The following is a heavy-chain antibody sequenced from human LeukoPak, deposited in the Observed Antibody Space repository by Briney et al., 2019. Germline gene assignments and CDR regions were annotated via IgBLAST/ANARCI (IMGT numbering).Heavy chain of an antibody. CDR3: ARGRWGEAFDI. D-gene: IGHD4-23*01. V-gene: IGHV3-74*01. J-gene: IGHJ3*02. CDR2: INSDGSST. CDR1: GFTFSSYW. Sequence: GGSLRLSCAASGFTFSSYWMHWVRHAPGKGLVWVSRINSDGSSTSYADSVKGRFTISRDNAKNTLYLQMNSLGADDTAVYYCARGRWGEAFDIWGQGTMVTVSS.